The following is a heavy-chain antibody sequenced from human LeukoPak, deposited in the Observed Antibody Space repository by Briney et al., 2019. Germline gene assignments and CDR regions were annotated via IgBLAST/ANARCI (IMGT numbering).Heavy chain of an antibody. Sequence: SETLSHTCTVSGGSISSYYWSWIRQPAGKGLEWIGRIYTSGSTNYNPSLKSRVTMSVDTSKNQFSLKLSSVTAADTAVYYCAREDCSSTSCYTNRSYYYYYMDVWGKGTTVTVSS. CDR2: IYTSGST. J-gene: IGHJ6*03. V-gene: IGHV4-4*07. CDR1: GGSISSYY. CDR3: AREDCSSTSCYTNRSYYYYYMDV. D-gene: IGHD2-2*02.